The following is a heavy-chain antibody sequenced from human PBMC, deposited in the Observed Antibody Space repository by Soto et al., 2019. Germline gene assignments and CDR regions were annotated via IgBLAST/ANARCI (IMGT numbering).Heavy chain of an antibody. D-gene: IGHD4-17*01. Sequence: SETLSLTCTVSGGSVSTGSDYWSWIRLPPGKGLEWVGCMFDSGSTDYDPSLKSRVTISADTSKNQFSLKLTSVTAADTAVYYCARSGGKHGDGHYYFDHWGQGILVTVSS. V-gene: IGHV4-61*01. CDR3: ARSGGKHGDGHYYFDH. J-gene: IGHJ4*02. CDR2: MFDSGST. CDR1: GGSVSTGSDY.